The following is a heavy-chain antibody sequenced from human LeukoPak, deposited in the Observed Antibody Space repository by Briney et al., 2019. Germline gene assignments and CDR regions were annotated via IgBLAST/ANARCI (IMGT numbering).Heavy chain of an antibody. Sequence: SETLSLTCTVSGGSISSYYWSWIRQPPGKGLEWIGYIDYSGSTNHNPSLRSRVTMSVDTSKNQFSLKLTSVTAADTAVYYCARDQAGYYCMDVWGKGTTVTVSS. CDR2: IDYSGST. CDR1: GGSISSYY. CDR3: ARDQAGYYCMDV. V-gene: IGHV4-59*01. J-gene: IGHJ6*03.